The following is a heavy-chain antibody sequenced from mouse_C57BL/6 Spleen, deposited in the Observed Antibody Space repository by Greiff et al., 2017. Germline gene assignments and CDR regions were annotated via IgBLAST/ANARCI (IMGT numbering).Heavy chain of an antibody. J-gene: IGHJ2*01. CDR2: IYPGGGYT. CDR3: ARGGVYDGYYGYFDY. D-gene: IGHD2-3*01. CDR1: GYTFTNYW. V-gene: IGHV1-63*01. Sequence: SGAELVRPGTSVKMSCKASGYTFTNYWIGWAKQRPGHGLEWIGDIYPGGGYTNYNEKFKGKATLTADKSSSTAYMQFSSLTSEDSAIYYCARGGVYDGYYGYFDYWGQGTTLTVSS.